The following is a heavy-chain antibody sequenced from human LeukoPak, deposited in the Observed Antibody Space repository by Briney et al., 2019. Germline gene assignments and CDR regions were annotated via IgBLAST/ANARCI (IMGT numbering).Heavy chain of an antibody. CDR3: ARDPPLTAIFGVVISEGTSPYYYYGMDV. CDR1: GGSISSYS. CDR2: IYTSGST. J-gene: IGHJ6*02. V-gene: IGHV4-4*07. Sequence: SETLSLTCTVSGGSISSYSWSWIRQPAGKGLEWIGRIYTSGSTNYNPSLKSRVAMSVDTSKNQFSLKLSSVTAADTAVYYCARDPPLTAIFGVVISEGTSPYYYYGMDVWGQGTTVTVSS. D-gene: IGHD3-3*01.